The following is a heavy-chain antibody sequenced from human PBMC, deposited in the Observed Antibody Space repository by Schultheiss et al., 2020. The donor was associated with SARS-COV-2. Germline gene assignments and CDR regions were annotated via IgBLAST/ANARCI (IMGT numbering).Heavy chain of an antibody. J-gene: IGHJ4*02. D-gene: IGHD5-12*01. V-gene: IGHV3-21*04. CDR3: ARIASGYDFDY. CDR2: ISSSSSYI. Sequence: GGSLRLSCAASGFTFSSYDMNWVRQAPGKGLEWVSSISSSSSYIYYADSVKGRFTISRDNSKNTLYLQMNSLRAEDTAVYYCARIASGYDFDYWGQGTLVTVSS. CDR1: GFTFSSYD.